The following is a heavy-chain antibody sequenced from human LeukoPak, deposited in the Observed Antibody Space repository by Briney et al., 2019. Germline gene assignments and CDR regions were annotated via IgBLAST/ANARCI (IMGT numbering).Heavy chain of an antibody. V-gene: IGHV3-20*04. J-gene: IGHJ6*03. CDR2: INWNGGST. D-gene: IGHD2-2*01. CDR3: ARRRVPAALSTDYYYYMDV. Sequence: PGGALRLSCAASVFPFDDYGMSRGRQAPGKGLEWVSGINWNGGSTGDADSVKGRVTISRDNAKNSLYLQMNSLRAEDTALYYCARRRVPAALSTDYYYYMDVWGKGTTVTVSS. CDR1: VFPFDDYG.